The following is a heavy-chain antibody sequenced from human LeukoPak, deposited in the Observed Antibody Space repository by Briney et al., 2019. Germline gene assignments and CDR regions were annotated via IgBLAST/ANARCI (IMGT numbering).Heavy chain of an antibody. Sequence: GGSLRLSCTASGFTFNNYAMSWVRQAPGKGLEWVSSISGYGSSTYYGDSVKGRFTISRDNSKNTLNLQMNSLRGEDTAVYYCAMSRSGYWGYYFDYWGQGTLVTVSS. J-gene: IGHJ4*02. CDR1: GFTFNNYA. CDR3: AMSRSGYWGYYFDY. D-gene: IGHD5-12*01. CDR2: ISGYGSST. V-gene: IGHV3-23*01.